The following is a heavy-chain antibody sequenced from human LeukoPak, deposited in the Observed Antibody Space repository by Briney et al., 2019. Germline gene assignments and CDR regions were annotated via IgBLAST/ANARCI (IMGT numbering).Heavy chain of an antibody. CDR2: IYYSGST. CDR1: GGSISSSSYY. CDR3: ARGRRNLDY. D-gene: IGHD1-1*01. V-gene: IGHV4-61*05. J-gene: IGHJ4*02. Sequence: PSETLSLTCTVSGGSISSSSYYWGWIRQPPGKGLEWIGYIYYSGSTNYNPSLKSRVTMSVATSKNQFSLKLNSVTAADTAVYFCARGRRNLDYWGQGTLVTVS.